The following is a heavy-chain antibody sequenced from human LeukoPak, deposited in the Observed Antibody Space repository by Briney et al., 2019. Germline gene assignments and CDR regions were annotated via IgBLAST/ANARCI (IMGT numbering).Heavy chain of an antibody. CDR3: ARTAPPYYYGSGSLHWLDP. V-gene: IGHV3-48*03. CDR1: GFTFSSYE. Sequence: PGGSLRLSCAASGFTFSSYEMNWVRQAPGKGLEWVSYISSSGSTIYYANSVKGPFTISRDNAKNSLYLQMNSLTAAHTAAYSCARTAPPYYYGSGSLHWLDPWGQGTLVIVSS. J-gene: IGHJ5*02. CDR2: ISSSGSTI. D-gene: IGHD3-10*01.